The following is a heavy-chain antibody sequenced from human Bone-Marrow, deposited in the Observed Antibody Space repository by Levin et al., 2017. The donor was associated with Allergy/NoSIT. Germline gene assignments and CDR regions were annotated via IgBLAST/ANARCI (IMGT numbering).Heavy chain of an antibody. D-gene: IGHD3-10*01. V-gene: IGHV4-4*07. J-gene: IGHJ6*02. CDR2: IFSTGTT. CDR3: ARHGSGSYYLYGMDV. CDR1: GDSLNIFY. Sequence: SETLSLTCTVSGDSLNIFYWSWVRQPAGKGLEWIGRIFSTGTTDYNPSLESRVTLSLDTSKNQFSLKLTSVTAADTAVYYCARHGSGSYYLYGMDVWGPGTTVTVSS.